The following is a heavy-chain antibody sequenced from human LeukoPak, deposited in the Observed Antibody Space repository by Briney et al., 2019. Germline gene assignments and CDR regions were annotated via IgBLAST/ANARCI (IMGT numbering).Heavy chain of an antibody. CDR3: ARVWSVPAAMSWFDP. Sequence: ASVKVSCKXSGYTFTSYDINWVRQATGQGLEWMGWMNPNSGNTGYAQKFQGRVTITRNTSISTAYMELSSLRSEDTAVYYCARVWSVPAAMSWFDPWGQGTLVTVCS. CDR1: GYTFTSYD. D-gene: IGHD2-2*01. J-gene: IGHJ5*02. V-gene: IGHV1-8*03. CDR2: MNPNSGNT.